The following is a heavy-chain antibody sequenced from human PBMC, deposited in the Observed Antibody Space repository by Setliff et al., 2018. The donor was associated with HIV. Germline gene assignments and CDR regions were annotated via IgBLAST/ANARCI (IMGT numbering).Heavy chain of an antibody. CDR2: VYNSGGT. J-gene: IGHJ4*02. V-gene: IGHV4-59*11. CDR3: ARSTVGVGATFP. CDR1: GGSISSRY. Sequence: SETLSLTCTVSGGSISSRYWSWIRQTPGKGLESIGYVYNSGGTNYNPSLKSRVTISVDTSKNQFSLRLSSVTAADTAVYYCARSTVGVGATFPWGRGTLVTVSS. D-gene: IGHD1-26*01.